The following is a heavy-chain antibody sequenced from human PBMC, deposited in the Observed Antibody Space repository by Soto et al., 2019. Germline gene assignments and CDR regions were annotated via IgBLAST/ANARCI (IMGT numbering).Heavy chain of an antibody. CDR3: ARDGSLGRYCSGGSCYYYYYGMDV. D-gene: IGHD2-15*01. Sequence: ASVKVSCKASGYTFTSYGISWVRQAPGQGLEWMGWISAYNGNTNYAQKLQGRVTMTRDTSTSTAYMELRSLRSDDTAVYYCARDGSLGRYCSGGSCYYYYYGMDVWGQGTTVTVS. J-gene: IGHJ6*02. CDR2: ISAYNGNT. V-gene: IGHV1-18*01. CDR1: GYTFTSYG.